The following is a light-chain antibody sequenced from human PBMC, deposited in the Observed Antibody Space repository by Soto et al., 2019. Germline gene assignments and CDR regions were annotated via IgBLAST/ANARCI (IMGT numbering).Light chain of an antibody. CDR1: QSVTSSY. CDR3: QQFASSRVT. V-gene: IGKV3-20*01. Sequence: ETVLTQSPGTLSLSPGERATLSCRASQSVTSSYLAWYQQNPGQAPRLLIYGASSRATGIPDRFSGSGSGTDFTLTISRLEPEDFAVYYCQQFASSRVTFGPGTKVDIK. J-gene: IGKJ3*01. CDR2: GAS.